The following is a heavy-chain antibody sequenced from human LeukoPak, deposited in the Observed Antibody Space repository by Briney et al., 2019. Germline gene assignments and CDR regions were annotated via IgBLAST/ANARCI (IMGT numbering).Heavy chain of an antibody. CDR1: GFTFSNYA. J-gene: IGHJ4*02. D-gene: IGHD6-19*01. Sequence: PGGSLRLSCAASGFTFSNYAMNWVRQAPGKGLEWVSVISDSGGSTYYADSVKGRFTISRDNSKNTLSLHMNSLSAEDTAVYYCAKSRGSDWYGLVYWGQGTLVTVSS. CDR2: ISDSGGST. V-gene: IGHV3-23*01. CDR3: AKSRGSDWYGLVY.